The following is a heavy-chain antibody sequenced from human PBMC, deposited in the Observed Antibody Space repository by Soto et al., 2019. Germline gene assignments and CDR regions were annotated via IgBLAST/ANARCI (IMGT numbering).Heavy chain of an antibody. V-gene: IGHV1-69*13. J-gene: IGHJ4*02. CDR1: GGAFSSYA. Sequence: ASVKVSCKASGGAFSSYAISWVRQAPGQGLEWMGGIIPIFGTANYAQKFQGRVTITADESTSTAYMELSSLRSEDTAVYYCARWRGAGYSYGIDYWGQGTLVTVSS. CDR2: IIPIFGTA. D-gene: IGHD5-18*01. CDR3: ARWRGAGYSYGIDY.